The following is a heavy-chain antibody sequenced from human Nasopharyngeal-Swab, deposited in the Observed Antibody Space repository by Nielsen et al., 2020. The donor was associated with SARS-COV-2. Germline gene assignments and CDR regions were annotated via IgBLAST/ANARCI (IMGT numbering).Heavy chain of an antibody. D-gene: IGHD3-10*01. CDR2: ISGSGGST. CDR1: GFTFSSYA. CDR3: AKGLGSGSYYNWVYFDY. V-gene: IGHV3-23*01. Sequence: GSLRLSCAASGFTFSSYAMSWVRQAPGKGLEWVSAISGSGGSTYYADSVKGRFTISRDNSKNTLYLQMNSLRAEDTAVYYCAKGLGSGSYYNWVYFDYWGQGTLVTVSS. J-gene: IGHJ4*02.